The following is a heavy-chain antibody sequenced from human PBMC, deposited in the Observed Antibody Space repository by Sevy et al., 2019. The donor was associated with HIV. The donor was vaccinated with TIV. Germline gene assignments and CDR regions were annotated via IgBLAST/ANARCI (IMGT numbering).Heavy chain of an antibody. CDR3: TKYQPNYYDSFSDAFDM. D-gene: IGHD3-22*01. J-gene: IGHJ3*02. V-gene: IGHV3-23*01. CDR2: ISGSGTT. CDR1: GFTFGSYA. Sequence: GGSLRLSCAASGFTFGSYAMTWVRQAPGKGLEWASGISGSGTTYYADSVKGRFTISRDNSKSTLFLQLNSLRADDTAVYYCTKYQPNYYDSFSDAFDMWGQGTMVTVSS.